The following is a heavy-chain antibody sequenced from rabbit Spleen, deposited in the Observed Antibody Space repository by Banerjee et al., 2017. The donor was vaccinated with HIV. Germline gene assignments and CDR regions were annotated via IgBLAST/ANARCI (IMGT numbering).Heavy chain of an antibody. CDR3: ARDAASSFSSYGMDL. Sequence: QSLEESGGDLVKPGASLTLTCTASGVSFSSTNYMCWVRQAPGKGLEWIGCVDVGSSGFPYFASWAKGRFAVSKSSSTTVTLQMTSLTAADTATYFCARDAASSFSSYGMDLWGQGTLVTVS. V-gene: IGHV1S40*01. CDR2: VDVGSSGFP. CDR1: GVSFSSTNY. J-gene: IGHJ3*01. D-gene: IGHD5-1*01.